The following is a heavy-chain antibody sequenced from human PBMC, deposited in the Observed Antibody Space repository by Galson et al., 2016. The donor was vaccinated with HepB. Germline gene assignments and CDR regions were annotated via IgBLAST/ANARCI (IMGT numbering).Heavy chain of an antibody. CDR3: VVDQGLGQSMVRGAPPA. CDR1: GLTFGSYG. D-gene: IGHD3-10*01. CDR2: ISGRGGIT. V-gene: IGHV3-23*01. J-gene: IGHJ4*02. Sequence: SLRLSCAASGLTFGSYGMSWVRQAPGKGLEWVSSISGRGGITYDADSVKGRFTISRDNSKNTLFLQMNSLRAEDTAVYYCVVDQGLGQSMVRGAPPAWGQGSLVTVSP.